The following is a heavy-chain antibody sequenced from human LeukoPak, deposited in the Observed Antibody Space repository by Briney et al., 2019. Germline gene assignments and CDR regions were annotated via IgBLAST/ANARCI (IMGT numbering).Heavy chain of an antibody. Sequence: GESLKISCKGSGYSFTSYWIGWVRQMPGKGLEWMGIIYPGDSDTRYSPSFQGQVTISADKSISTAYLQWSSLKASDTAMYYCASHIRSGSYPYYFDYWGQGTLVTVSS. V-gene: IGHV5-51*01. CDR2: IYPGDSDT. CDR3: ASHIRSGSYPYYFDY. J-gene: IGHJ4*02. D-gene: IGHD1-26*01. CDR1: GYSFTSYW.